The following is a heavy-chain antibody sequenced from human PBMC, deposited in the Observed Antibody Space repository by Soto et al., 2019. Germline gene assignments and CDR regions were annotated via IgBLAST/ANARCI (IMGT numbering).Heavy chain of an antibody. D-gene: IGHD3-22*01. CDR3: ARDQTDSGGYSDS. CDR1: VFTFITYG. CDR2: IWNDGSNE. V-gene: IGHV3-33*01. J-gene: IGHJ4*02. Sequence: PGWSLRLSCESSVFTFITYGMHWVRQAPGKGLEWVAIIWNDGSNEYYADSVKGRFTISRDNSRNTLYLQLRNLRAEDSAVYFCARDQTDSGGYSDSWGQGTLVTVSS.